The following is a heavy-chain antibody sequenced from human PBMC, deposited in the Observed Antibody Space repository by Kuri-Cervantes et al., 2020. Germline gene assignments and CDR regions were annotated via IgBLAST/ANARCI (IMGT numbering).Heavy chain of an antibody. CDR3: ARDRGYYDSSGQGAFDI. CDR2: ISSNGGST. V-gene: IGHV3-64*02. D-gene: IGHD3-22*01. J-gene: IGHJ3*02. CDR1: GFTFSSYA. Sequence: GGSLRLSCAASGFTFSSYAMHWVRQAPGKGLEYVSAISSNGGSTYYADSVKGRFTISRDNSKNTLYLQMGSLRAEDMAVYYCARDRGYYDSSGQGAFDIWGQGTMVTVSS.